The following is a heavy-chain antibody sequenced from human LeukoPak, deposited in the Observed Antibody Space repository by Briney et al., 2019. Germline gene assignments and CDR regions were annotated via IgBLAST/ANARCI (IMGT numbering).Heavy chain of an antibody. Sequence: GASVKVSCKASGYTFTSYDINWVRQATGQGLEWMGWMNPNSGNSGYAQKFQGRVTMTRDTSTSTVYMELSSLRSEDTAVYYCARDQGGSHMGDYWGQGTLVTVSS. J-gene: IGHJ4*02. D-gene: IGHD1-26*01. CDR2: MNPNSGNS. CDR1: GYTFTSYD. CDR3: ARDQGGSHMGDY. V-gene: IGHV1-8*02.